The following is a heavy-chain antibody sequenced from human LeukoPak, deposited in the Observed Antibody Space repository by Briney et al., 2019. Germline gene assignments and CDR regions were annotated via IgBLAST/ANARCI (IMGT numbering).Heavy chain of an antibody. CDR2: IYYSGST. D-gene: IGHD5-18*01. V-gene: IGHV4-59*01. Sequence: SETLSLTCTVSGGSISSYYWSWIRQPPGKGLEWIGYIYYSGSTNYNPSLKSRVTISVDTSKNQFSLKLSPVTAADTAVYYCARGNVDTAMVDYWGQGTLVTVSS. CDR3: ARGNVDTAMVDY. CDR1: GGSISSYY. J-gene: IGHJ4*02.